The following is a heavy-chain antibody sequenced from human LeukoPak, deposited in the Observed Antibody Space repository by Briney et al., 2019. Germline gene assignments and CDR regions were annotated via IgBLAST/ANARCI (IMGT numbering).Heavy chain of an antibody. V-gene: IGHV3-73*01. Sequence: GGSQRLTREVAGFSYSGSDVHWASQASGKGLEWVGRITTKPDNYATAYAASVKGRFTISRDDSESTAYLQMNSLKTEDTAVFFCATSRSTHYWGQGTLVTVSS. J-gene: IGHJ4*02. CDR3: ATSRSTHY. CDR2: ITTKPDNYAT. CDR1: GFSYSGSD. D-gene: IGHD2-2*01.